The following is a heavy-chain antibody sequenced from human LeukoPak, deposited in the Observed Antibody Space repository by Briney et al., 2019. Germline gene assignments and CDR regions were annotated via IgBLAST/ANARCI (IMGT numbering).Heavy chain of an antibody. D-gene: IGHD2-15*01. CDR1: GYTLSELS. CDR2: FDHEEGDT. V-gene: IGHV1-24*01. Sequence: ASVKVSWKVSGYTLSELSIHLGRQAPGDRLGWMGGFDHEEGDTIYAHTFQRKTTMTADTSTDTAYIELSSLRSEDTAEYYCATRVVVAATIGFDYWGQGTLVTVSS. J-gene: IGHJ4*02. CDR3: ATRVVVAATIGFDY.